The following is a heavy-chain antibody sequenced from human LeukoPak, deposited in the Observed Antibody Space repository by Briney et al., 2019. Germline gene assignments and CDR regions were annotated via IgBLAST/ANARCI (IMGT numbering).Heavy chain of an antibody. CDR1: GFTFSSYS. CDR3: AREVGYYYDSSGLNWFDP. J-gene: IGHJ5*02. D-gene: IGHD3-22*01. V-gene: IGHV3-21*01. CDR2: ISSSSSYI. Sequence: KPGGSLRLSCAASGFTFSSYSMNRVRQAPGKGLEWVSSISSSSSYIYYADSVKGRFTISRDNAKNSLYLQMNSLRAEDTAVYYCAREVGYYYDSSGLNWFDPWGQGTLVTVSS.